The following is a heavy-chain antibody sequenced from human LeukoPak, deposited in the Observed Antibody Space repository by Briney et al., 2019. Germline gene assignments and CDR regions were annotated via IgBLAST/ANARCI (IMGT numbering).Heavy chain of an antibody. V-gene: IGHV3-33*06. CDR3: AKDMYYYGSGSSFDY. CDR1: GFTFSNYG. Sequence: GGSLRLSCAASGFTFSNYGMHWVRQAPGMGLEWVAVIWYDGSNEYYADSVKGRFTISRDNSKNTLYLQMNSLRAEDTAVYYCAKDMYYYGSGSSFDYWGQGTLVTVSS. CDR2: IWYDGSNE. J-gene: IGHJ4*02. D-gene: IGHD3-10*01.